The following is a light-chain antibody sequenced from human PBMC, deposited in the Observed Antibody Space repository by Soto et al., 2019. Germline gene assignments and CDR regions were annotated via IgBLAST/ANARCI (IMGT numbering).Light chain of an antibody. V-gene: IGKV4-1*01. Sequence: DIVMTQSPDSLAVSLGERATINCKSSQSVLYSSNKKNYLAWYQQKPGQPPKLLIYWASTRESGVPDRFSGSGSGTDFTLTISSLQAEDVAVYYCQQYYSTLPITFGQGTRLEI. J-gene: IGKJ5*01. CDR1: QSVLYSSNKKNY. CDR3: QQYYSTLPIT. CDR2: WAS.